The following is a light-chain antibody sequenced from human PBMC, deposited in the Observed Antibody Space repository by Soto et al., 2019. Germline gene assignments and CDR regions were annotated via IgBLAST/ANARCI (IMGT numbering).Light chain of an antibody. CDR2: LGS. J-gene: IGKJ1*01. V-gene: IGKV2-28*01. CDR3: MQALQTPWT. Sequence: DIVMTQSPLSLPVTPVDPASISCSTSQSLLHSNGYNYLDWYLQKPGQSPQLLIYLGSNRASGVPDRFSGSGSGTDFTLKISRVEAEDVGVYYCMQALQTPWTFGQGTKVDNK. CDR1: QSLLHSNGYNY.